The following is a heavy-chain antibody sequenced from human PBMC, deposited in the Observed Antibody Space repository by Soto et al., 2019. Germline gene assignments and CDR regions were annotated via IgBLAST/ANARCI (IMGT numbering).Heavy chain of an antibody. CDR3: ARDKVNIGVDGIHYFYGMDV. J-gene: IGHJ6*02. D-gene: IGHD3-3*01. V-gene: IGHV4-59*01. CDR1: GGSISSYY. CDR2: IYYSGST. Sequence: QVQLQESGPGLVKPSETLSLTCTVSGGSISSYYWSWIRQPPGKGLECIGYIYYSGSTKYNPSLKRPVTIAVDTSKNQLSLKLSSVTAEDTAVYYCARDKVNIGVDGIHYFYGMDVWGQGTTVTVSS.